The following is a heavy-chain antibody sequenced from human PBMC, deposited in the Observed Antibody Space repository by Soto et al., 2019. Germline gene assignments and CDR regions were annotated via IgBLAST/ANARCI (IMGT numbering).Heavy chain of an antibody. V-gene: IGHV4-59*01. CDR1: GGSISSYY. D-gene: IGHD6-6*01. J-gene: IGHJ3*02. CDR3: AYSSSASLRAYDAFDI. Sequence: SETLSLTCTVSGGSISSYYWSWIRQPPGRGLEWIGYIYYSGSTNYNPSLKSRVTISVDTSKNQFSLKLRSVTAAATAVYYCAYSSSASLRAYDAFDIWGQGTMVTVSS. CDR2: IYYSGST.